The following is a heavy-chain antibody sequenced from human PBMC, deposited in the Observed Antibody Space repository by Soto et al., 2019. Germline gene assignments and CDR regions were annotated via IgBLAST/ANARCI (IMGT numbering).Heavy chain of an antibody. Sequence: VKLVQSGAEVREPGASVKVHCKPSGYSFTSYYINWVRQAPGQGLEWMGLINPSGGSANYAQEVQGRVTMTVDTSTSTVYMELSSLTSDDTAVYYCARRGYDSGWSLDYWGQGTLVTVSS. V-gene: IGHV1-46*01. CDR1: GYSFTSYY. J-gene: IGHJ4*02. D-gene: IGHD6-19*01. CDR2: INPSGGSA. CDR3: ARRGYDSGWSLDY.